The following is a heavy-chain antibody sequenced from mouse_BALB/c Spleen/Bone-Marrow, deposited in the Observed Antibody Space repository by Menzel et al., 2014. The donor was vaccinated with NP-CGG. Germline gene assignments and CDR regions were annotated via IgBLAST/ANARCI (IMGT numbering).Heavy chain of an antibody. CDR1: GFTFSNYW. Sequence: VQLKQSGGGLVQPGRSMKLPCVASGFTFSNYWMNWVRQSPEKGLEWVAEIRLKSHNYATHYAESVKGRFTISRDDSKSSVYLQMNNLRAEDTGIYYCTTGFAYWGQGTLVTVSA. CDR2: IRLKSHNYAT. CDR3: TTGFAY. J-gene: IGHJ3*01. V-gene: IGHV6-6*02.